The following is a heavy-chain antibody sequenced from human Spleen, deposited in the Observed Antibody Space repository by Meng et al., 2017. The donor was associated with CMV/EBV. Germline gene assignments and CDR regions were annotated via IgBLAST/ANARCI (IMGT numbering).Heavy chain of an antibody. CDR2: INPHSGGP. D-gene: IGHD3-3*01. Sequence: ASVKVSCKASGYTFTGYYMHWVRQAPGQGPEWVGWINPHSGGPNYAQSFQGRVTMTRDTSINTAYLELSSLRSDDTAVYYCARSQDFWSAQWDFWGQGTLVTVSS. CDR3: ARSQDFWSAQWDF. CDR1: GYTFTGYY. J-gene: IGHJ4*02. V-gene: IGHV1-2*02.